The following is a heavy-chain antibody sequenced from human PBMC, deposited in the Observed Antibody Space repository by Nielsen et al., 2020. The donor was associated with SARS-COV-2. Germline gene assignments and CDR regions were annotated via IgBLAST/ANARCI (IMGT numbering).Heavy chain of an antibody. D-gene: IGHD3-22*01. Sequence: WVRQAPGQGLEWMGRIIPILGIANYAQKFQGRVTITADKSTSTAYMELSSLRSEDTAVYYCANLGGANYYDSSGYEVADPRGQGTLVTVSS. CDR3: ANLGGANYYDSSGYEVADP. CDR2: IIPILGIA. V-gene: IGHV1-69*02. J-gene: IGHJ5*02.